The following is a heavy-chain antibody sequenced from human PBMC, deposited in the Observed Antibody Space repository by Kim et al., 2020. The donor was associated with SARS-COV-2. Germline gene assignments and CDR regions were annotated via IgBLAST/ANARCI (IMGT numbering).Heavy chain of an antibody. D-gene: IGHD4-17*01. CDR3: ARMNSVTRGGMDV. J-gene: IGHJ6*02. Sequence: YNPSLKSRVTISVDTSKNQFSLKLSSVTAADTAVYYWARMNSVTRGGMDVWGQGTTVTVSS. V-gene: IGHV4-31*02.